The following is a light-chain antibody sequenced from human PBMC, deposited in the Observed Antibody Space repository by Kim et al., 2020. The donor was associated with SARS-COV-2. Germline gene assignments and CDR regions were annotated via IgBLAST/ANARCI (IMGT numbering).Light chain of an antibody. CDR2: DTS. CDR3: FLVYNRVAV. J-gene: IGLJ3*02. Sequence: QAVVTQEPSLTVSPGGTVTLTCGSSTGVVTSSHFPYWFQQKPGQAPRTLIYDTSRKHSSTPARFSGSLLGDKAALSLSGAQPEDEADYYCFLVYNRVAVFGGGTQLTVL. CDR1: TGVVTSSHF. V-gene: IGLV7-46*01.